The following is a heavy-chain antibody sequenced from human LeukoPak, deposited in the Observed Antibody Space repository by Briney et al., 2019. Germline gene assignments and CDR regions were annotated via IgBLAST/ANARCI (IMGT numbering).Heavy chain of an antibody. D-gene: IGHD4-17*01. CDR3: AKGPTVTSNFYYYGMDV. V-gene: IGHV3-23*01. J-gene: IGHJ6*02. CDR2: ISGSGGST. Sequence: PGGSLRLSCAASGFTFSSYAMSWVRQAPGNGLEWVSAISGSGGSTYYADSVKGRFTISRDNSKNTLYLQMNSLRAEDTAVYYCAKGPTVTSNFYYYGMDVWGQGTTVTVSS. CDR1: GFTFSSYA.